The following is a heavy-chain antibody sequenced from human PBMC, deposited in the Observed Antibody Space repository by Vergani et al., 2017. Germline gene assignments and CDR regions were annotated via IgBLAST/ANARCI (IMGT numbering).Heavy chain of an antibody. CDR2: IIPIFGTA. D-gene: IGHD2-21*02. CDR1: GYSFTNYA. V-gene: IGHV1-69*13. Sequence: QVQLVQSGAEVKKPGASVKVSCKASGYSFTNYAMHWVRQAPGQRLEWMGRIIPIFGTANYAQKFQGRVTITADESTSTAYMELSSLRSEDTAVYYCAREPYCGGDCYSGGTYYGMDVWGQGTTVTVSS. CDR3: AREPYCGGDCYSGGTYYGMDV. J-gene: IGHJ6*02.